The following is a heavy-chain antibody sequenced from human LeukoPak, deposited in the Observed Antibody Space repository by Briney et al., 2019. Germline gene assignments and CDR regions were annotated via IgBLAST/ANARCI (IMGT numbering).Heavy chain of an antibody. J-gene: IGHJ4*02. CDR1: GFTVSSNY. CDR2: IYSGGST. Sequence: GGSLRLSCAASGFTVSSNYMSWVRQAPGKGLEWVSVIYSGGSTYYADSVKGRFTISRDNSKNTLYLQMNSLRAEDTAVYYCARDTRYYGSGSRISSAFDYWGQGTLVTVSS. CDR3: ARDTRYYGSGSRISSAFDY. V-gene: IGHV3-66*01. D-gene: IGHD3-10*01.